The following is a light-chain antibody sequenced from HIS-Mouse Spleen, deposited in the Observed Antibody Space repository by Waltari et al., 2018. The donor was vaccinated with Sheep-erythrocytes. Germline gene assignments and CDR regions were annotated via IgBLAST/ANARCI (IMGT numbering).Light chain of an antibody. J-gene: IGLJ2*01. CDR2: EGS. CDR1: SSDVGSYNL. V-gene: IGLV2-23*01. CDR3: CSYAGSSTLGV. Sequence: QSALTQPASVSGSPGQSITISCTGTSSDVGSYNLVSWYQQHPGKAPKPMIYEGSKRPSGVSNRFSGSKSGNTASLTFSGLQAEDEADYYCCSYAGSSTLGVFGGGTKLTVL.